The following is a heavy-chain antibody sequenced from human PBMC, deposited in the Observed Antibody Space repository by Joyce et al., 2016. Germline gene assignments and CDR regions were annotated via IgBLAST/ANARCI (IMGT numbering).Heavy chain of an antibody. Sequence: QVQLVQSGTEVKKPGASVKVSCKASGFTFTGYYMHWVRQAPGPGLGMMGLIKIENGDTHYTQNVQGRVTMTRDTSINTAYMEVTRLRSDDTAFYYCAREGLPHGGFDYWGLGTLVTVSS. J-gene: IGHJ4*02. CDR1: GFTFTGYY. CDR2: IKIENGDT. V-gene: IGHV1-2*02. CDR3: AREGLPHGGFDY.